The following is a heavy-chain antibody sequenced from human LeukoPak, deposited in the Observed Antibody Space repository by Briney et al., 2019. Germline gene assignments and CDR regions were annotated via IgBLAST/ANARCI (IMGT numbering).Heavy chain of an antibody. CDR2: SYHTGGT. D-gene: IGHD3-10*01. CDR3: ASVRRGFGESSKYYSYYYMHV. CDR1: GYSISSGYY. Sequence: SETLSLTCTVSGYSISSGYYWGWIRLPPEKGLEWIGSSYHTGGTYYNPSLKSRVTISVDTSNNQFSLKLSAVTAADTAVYYCASVRRGFGESSKYYSYYYMHVWGNGTTVTIAS. V-gene: IGHV4-38-2*02. J-gene: IGHJ6*03.